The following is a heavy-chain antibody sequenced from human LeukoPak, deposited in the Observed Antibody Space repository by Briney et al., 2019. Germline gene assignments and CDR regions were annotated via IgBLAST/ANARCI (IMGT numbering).Heavy chain of an antibody. CDR2: IRSEAFGGTT. D-gene: IGHD3-16*01. CDR3: TTGRWKSFWGEFFY. CDR1: GSTFSDYT. Sequence: GGSLRLSSITSGSTFSDYTMTWVRQAPGKGLEWVGFIRSEAFGGTTEYAASVKGRFTISRDDSNSIAYLQMNSLRTEDDGVYYYTTGRWKSFWGEFFYWGQGTLVTVSS. V-gene: IGHV3-49*04. J-gene: IGHJ4*02.